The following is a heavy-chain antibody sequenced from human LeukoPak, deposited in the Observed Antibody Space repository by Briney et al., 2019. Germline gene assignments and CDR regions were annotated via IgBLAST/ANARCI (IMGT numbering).Heavy chain of an antibody. Sequence: GASAKVSCKASGGTFSSYAISWVRQAPGQGLEWMGGIIPIFGTANYAQKFQGRVTITTDESTSTAYMELSSLRSEDTAVYYCARAYDFWSGYYYFDYWGQGTLVTVSS. J-gene: IGHJ4*02. CDR1: GGTFSSYA. D-gene: IGHD3-3*01. V-gene: IGHV1-69*05. CDR3: ARAYDFWSGYYYFDY. CDR2: IIPIFGTA.